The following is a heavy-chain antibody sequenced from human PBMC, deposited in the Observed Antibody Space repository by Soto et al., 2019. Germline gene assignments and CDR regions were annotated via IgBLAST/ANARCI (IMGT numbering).Heavy chain of an antibody. CDR1: GYTFTSYG. V-gene: IGHV1-18*01. CDR3: ARAKEWERVSSEWVVWNSRARYDYFGMDV. J-gene: IGHJ6*04. D-gene: IGHD1-26*01. Sequence: ASVNVSFKASGYTFTSYGISWVRQAPGQGLELMGWISAYNGNTNYAQKLQGRVTMTTDTSTSTAYMELRSLRSDDTAVYYCARAKEWERVSSEWVVWNSRARYDYFGMDVWGEGTTVTVST. CDR2: ISAYNGNT.